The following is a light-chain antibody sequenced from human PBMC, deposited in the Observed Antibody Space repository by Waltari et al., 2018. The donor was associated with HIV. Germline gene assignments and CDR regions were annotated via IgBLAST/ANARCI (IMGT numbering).Light chain of an antibody. V-gene: IGLV2-14*01. J-gene: IGLJ1*01. CDR1: SSDVGGYKY. Sequence: QSALAQPASVSGSPGQSITISCTGTSSDVGGYKYVSWYQQHPGKAPKLMIYEVSNRPSGISNHFSGSKSGNTASLTISVLQADDEADYYCASYTSSTTQVFGTGTKVTVL. CDR3: ASYTSSTTQV. CDR2: EVS.